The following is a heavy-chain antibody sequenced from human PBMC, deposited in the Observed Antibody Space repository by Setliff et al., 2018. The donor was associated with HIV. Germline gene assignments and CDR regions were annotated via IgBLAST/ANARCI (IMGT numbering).Heavy chain of an antibody. CDR1: GGSISSYY. Sequence: SETLSLTCTVSGGSISSYYWSWIRQPPGKGLEWIGYIYTSGSTNYNPSLKSRVTISLDTSKNQFSLKLTSVTAADTAVYYCARRIDDSGSFPDKNWFDTWGQGSLVTVSS. CDR3: ARRIDDSGSFPDKNWFDT. CDR2: IYTSGST. V-gene: IGHV4-4*09. D-gene: IGHD3-10*01. J-gene: IGHJ5*02.